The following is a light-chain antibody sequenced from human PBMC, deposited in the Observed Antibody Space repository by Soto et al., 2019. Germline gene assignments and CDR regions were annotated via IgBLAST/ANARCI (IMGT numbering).Light chain of an antibody. J-gene: IGLJ1*01. V-gene: IGLV1-36*01. CDR3: ASWDDRLNAYV. CDR1: SSNIGNNA. Sequence: QSVLTQPPSVSEAPRQRVTISCSGSSSNIGNNAVNWYQQLPGQAPKIVIYYDNLLTSGVSDRFSGSKSGISASLAISDLQSDDEADYYCASWDDRLNAYVFGSGTKDIVL. CDR2: YDN.